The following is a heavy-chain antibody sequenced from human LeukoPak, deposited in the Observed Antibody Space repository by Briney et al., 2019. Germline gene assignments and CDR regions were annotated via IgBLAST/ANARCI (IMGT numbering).Heavy chain of an antibody. CDR3: ERAPLVRYVDP. CDR2: VSYSACTT. J-gene: IGHJ5*02. CDR1: VLPCRSYA. Sequence: GVPLSLPCTASVLPCRSYAMSELRPARAKGRDGVSGVSYSACTTYYEDSVKGRLTHSRDNSQRTQYLQMNSLRPPEKPGHNYERAPLVRYVDPWGQGNLVTVSS. V-gene: IGHV3-23*01. D-gene: IGHD3-16*01.